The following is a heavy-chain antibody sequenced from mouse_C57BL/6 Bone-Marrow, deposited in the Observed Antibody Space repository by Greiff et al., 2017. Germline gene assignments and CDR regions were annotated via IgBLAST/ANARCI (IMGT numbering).Heavy chain of an antibody. CDR1: GYTFTSYW. V-gene: IGHV1-5*01. CDR2: IYPGNSDT. D-gene: IGHD1-1*01. Sequence: VQLQQSGTVLARPGASVKMSCKTSGYTFTSYWMHWVKQRPGQGLEWIGAIYPGNSDTSYNQKFKGKAKLTAVTSASTAYMELSSLTNEDSAVYYCTRRVNYYGSPAWFAYWGQGTLVTVSA. CDR3: TRRVNYYGSPAWFAY. J-gene: IGHJ3*01.